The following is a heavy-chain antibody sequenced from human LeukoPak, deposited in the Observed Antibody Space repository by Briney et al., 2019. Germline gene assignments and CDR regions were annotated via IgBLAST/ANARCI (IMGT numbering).Heavy chain of an antibody. CDR1: GFTFSNAW. CDR2: IKSKTDGGTT. V-gene: IGHV3-15*01. D-gene: IGHD6-6*01. J-gene: IGHJ4*02. CDR3: ARILEFSSSSGLDY. Sequence: GGSLRLSCAASGFTFSNAWMSWVRQAPGKGLEWVGRIKSKTDGGTTDYAAPVKGRFTISRDDSKNTLYLQMNSLKTEDTAVYYCARILEFSSSSGLDYWGQGTLVTVSS.